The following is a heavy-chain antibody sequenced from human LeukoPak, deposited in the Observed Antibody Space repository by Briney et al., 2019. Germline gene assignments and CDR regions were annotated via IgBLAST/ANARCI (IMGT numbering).Heavy chain of an antibody. D-gene: IGHD6-13*01. CDR3: AGSSYTSSWYPDY. CDR2: ISSSSSYI. Sequence: GSLRLSCAASGFTFHTYTMNWVRQAPGKGLEWVSSISSSSSYIYYADSVKGRFTISRDNAKDSLYLQMSSLRAEDTTVYYCAGSSYTSSWYPDYWGQGTLVTVSS. V-gene: IGHV3-21*01. CDR1: GFTFHTYT. J-gene: IGHJ4*02.